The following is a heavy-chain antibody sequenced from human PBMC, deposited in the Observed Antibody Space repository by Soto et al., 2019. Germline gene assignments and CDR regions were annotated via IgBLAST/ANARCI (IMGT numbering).Heavy chain of an antibody. CDR2: IMPTFRTA. D-gene: IGHD3-3*02. J-gene: IGHJ6*02. Sequence: QVQVVQSGAEVKKPGSSVKVSCKTSVGTFSTSAISWVRQAPGQGLAWMGGIMPTFRTADYAQQFQGSLTFTAEESASTPDVEISSHRAAVTAVSYYSRDTDRSQLGRTYYYIIDAWGQGTTVTVTS. CDR1: VGTFSTSA. CDR3: SRDTDRSQLGRTYYYIIDA. V-gene: IGHV1-69*12.